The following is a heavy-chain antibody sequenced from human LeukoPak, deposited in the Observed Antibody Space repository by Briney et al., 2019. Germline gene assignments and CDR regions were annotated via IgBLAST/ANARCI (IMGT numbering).Heavy chain of an antibody. CDR3: ERVRFLAWYLYYFDY. CDR1: GVTFSGYY. V-gene: IGHV4-59*01. J-gene: IGHJ4*02. D-gene: IGHD3-3*01. Sequence: PSETLSLTCAVSGVTFSGYYRSWVRQPPGKGLEWIGSIYYSGTTNYYPSIKRRIIISVDTSMKQFSLRLSSVTAADTAVYYCERVRFLAWYLYYFDYWGQGALVTVSS. CDR2: IYYSGTT.